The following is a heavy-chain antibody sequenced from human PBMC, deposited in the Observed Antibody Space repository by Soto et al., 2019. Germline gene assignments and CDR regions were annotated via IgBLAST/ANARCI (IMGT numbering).Heavy chain of an antibody. CDR1: GGSISSGGYS. Sequence: QLQLQESGSGLVKPSQTLSLTCAVSGGSISSGGYSWSWIRQPPGEGLEWIGYISHSGSTYYNPSIKSRVTISVDRSKNQFSLKLSSVTAADTAMYYCASGSHVPHYWGQGTLVTVSS. CDR2: ISHSGST. J-gene: IGHJ4*02. V-gene: IGHV4-30-2*01. D-gene: IGHD6-6*01. CDR3: ASGSHVPHY.